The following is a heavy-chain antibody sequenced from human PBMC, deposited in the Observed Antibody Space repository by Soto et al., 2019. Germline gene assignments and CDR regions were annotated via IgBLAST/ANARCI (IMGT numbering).Heavy chain of an antibody. CDR3: AKDTYFRDSSGYYVFDY. CDR2: ISYDGSNE. CDR1: GFTFSNYG. V-gene: IGHV3-30*18. J-gene: IGHJ4*02. Sequence: QVHLVESGGGVVQPGRSLRLSCEASGFTFSNYGTHWVRQAPGEGLEWVAHISYDGSNEHYTDSVKGRFTISRDNSKNMAFLHMNSLRPEDTAVYHCAKDTYFRDSSGYYVFDYWGQGTLVTVSS. D-gene: IGHD3-22*01.